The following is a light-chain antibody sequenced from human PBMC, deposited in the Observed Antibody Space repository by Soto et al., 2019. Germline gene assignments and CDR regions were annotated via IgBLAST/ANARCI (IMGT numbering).Light chain of an antibody. J-gene: IGLJ2*01. V-gene: IGLV1-44*01. CDR3: AAWDDNLFGPV. Sequence: QSVLAQPPSASGTPGQRVAISCSGTSSNIGSNPVNWFQQLPGTAPKLLIYGSNQRPSGVPDRFSGSKSGTSASLAISGLQSEDEADYYCAAWDDNLFGPVFGGGPKLTVL. CDR2: GSN. CDR1: SSNIGSNP.